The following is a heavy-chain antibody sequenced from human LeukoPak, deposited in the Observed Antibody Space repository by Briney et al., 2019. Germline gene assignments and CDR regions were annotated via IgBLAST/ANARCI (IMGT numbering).Heavy chain of an antibody. J-gene: IGHJ4*02. D-gene: IGHD1-1*01. V-gene: IGHV3-33*01. CDR2: IYYDGSNI. Sequence: GESLKISCAASEFTFTTYGMHWVRQAPGKGLEWVVFIYYDGSNIYYADYVKGRFTISRDISKNTLYLQMDSLRAEDTAIYYCARDWKTNSFDYWGQGTLVTVSS. CDR1: EFTFTTYG. CDR3: ARDWKTNSFDY.